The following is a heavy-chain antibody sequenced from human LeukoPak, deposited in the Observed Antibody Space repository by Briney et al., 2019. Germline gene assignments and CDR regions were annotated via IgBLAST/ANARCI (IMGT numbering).Heavy chain of an antibody. D-gene: IGHD1-26*01. CDR2: MNGDGSQI. CDR1: GFTFSGHW. CDR3: VAWRNSGNS. J-gene: IGHJ3*01. Sequence: GGSLRLSCAASGFTFSGHWMSWVRQAPAKGLEWVAHMNGDGSQIYYMDFVKGRFTISSDNAKKSLYLQMNGLRAEDTAVYYCVAWRNSGNSWGQGTMVIVSS. V-gene: IGHV3-7*01.